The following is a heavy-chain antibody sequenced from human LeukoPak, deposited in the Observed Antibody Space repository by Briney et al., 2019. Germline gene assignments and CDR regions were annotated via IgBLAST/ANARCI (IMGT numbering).Heavy chain of an antibody. V-gene: IGHV3-21*01. Sequence: GGSLRLSCAASGFTFSSYSMNWVRQAPGKGLEWVSSISSSSSYIYYADSVKGRFTISRDNAKNSLYLQMNSLRAEDTAVYYCARDSSYSSNAFDIWGQGTMVTVSS. D-gene: IGHD6-13*01. J-gene: IGHJ3*02. CDR1: GFTFSSYS. CDR2: ISSSSSYI. CDR3: ARDSSYSSNAFDI.